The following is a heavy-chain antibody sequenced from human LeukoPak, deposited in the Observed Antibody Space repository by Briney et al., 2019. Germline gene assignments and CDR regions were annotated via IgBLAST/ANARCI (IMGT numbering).Heavy chain of an antibody. V-gene: IGHV3-53*01. Sequence: GGSLRLSCAVSGFTVSAHYMSWVHQAPGKGLECVSFLYTGGDTYYADSVKGRFTISRDNSKNTLYLQMNSLRAEDTAVYYCARGPGSREIFDYWGQGTLVTVSS. CDR3: ARGPGSREIFDY. CDR2: LYTGGDT. J-gene: IGHJ4*02. CDR1: GFTVSAHY. D-gene: IGHD3-10*01.